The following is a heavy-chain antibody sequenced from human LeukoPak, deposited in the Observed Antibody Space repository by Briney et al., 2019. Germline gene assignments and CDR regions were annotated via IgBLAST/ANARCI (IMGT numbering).Heavy chain of an antibody. Sequence: PRGSLRLSCAPSGFTFSSYAMTWIRHAPREGLEWVSGICGSGGSTYDADSVKGRFTISRDNSTNTLYLQMNSLRAEDTAVYYCAKVSYYDRSGYYSFDYWGQGTLVTVSS. CDR3: AKVSYYDRSGYYSFDY. J-gene: IGHJ4*02. CDR1: GFTFSSYA. CDR2: ICGSGGST. V-gene: IGHV3-23*01. D-gene: IGHD3-22*01.